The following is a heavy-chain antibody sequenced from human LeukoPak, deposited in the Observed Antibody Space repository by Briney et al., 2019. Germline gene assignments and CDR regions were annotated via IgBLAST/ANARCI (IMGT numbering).Heavy chain of an antibody. V-gene: IGHV1-2*02. CDR2: INPNSGGT. Sequence: VASVKVSCKASGYTFTGYYMHWVRQAPGQGLEWMGWINPNSGGTNYAQKFQGRVTMTRDTSISTAYMELSRLRSDDTAVYYCASLRVVPAATNYYYYYGMDVWGQGTTVTVSS. J-gene: IGHJ6*02. CDR3: ASLRVVPAATNYYYYYGMDV. CDR1: GYTFTGYY. D-gene: IGHD2-2*01.